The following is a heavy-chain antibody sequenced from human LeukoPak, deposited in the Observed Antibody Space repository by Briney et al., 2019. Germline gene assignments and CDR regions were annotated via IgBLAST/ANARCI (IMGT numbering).Heavy chain of an antibody. J-gene: IGHJ5*02. CDR3: ARRLRQNLFDP. CDR2: IYYSGST. Sequence: PSETLSLTCTVSGGSISSYYWSWIRQPPGKGLEWIGYIYYSGSTNYNPSLKSRVTIPVDTSKNQFSLKLSSVTAADTAVYYCARRLRQNLFDPWGQGTLVTVSS. CDR1: GGSISSYY. D-gene: IGHD4-17*01. V-gene: IGHV4-59*01.